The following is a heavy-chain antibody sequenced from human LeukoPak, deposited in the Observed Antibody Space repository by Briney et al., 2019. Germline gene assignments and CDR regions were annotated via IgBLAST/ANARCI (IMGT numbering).Heavy chain of an antibody. V-gene: IGHV3-23*01. CDR1: GFTFSSYA. Sequence: PGGSLRLSCAASGFTFSSYAMSWVRQAPGKGLEWVSAISGSGGSTYYADSVKGRFTISRDNSKNTLHLQMNSLRAEDTAVYYCAKDYLAGLVPYYFDYWGQGTLVTVSS. CDR2: ISGSGGST. CDR3: AKDYLAGLVPYYFDY. J-gene: IGHJ4*02. D-gene: IGHD3-10*01.